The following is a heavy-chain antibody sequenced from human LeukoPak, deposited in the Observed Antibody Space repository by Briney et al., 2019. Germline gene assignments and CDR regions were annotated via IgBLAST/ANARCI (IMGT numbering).Heavy chain of an antibody. D-gene: IGHD3-10*01. CDR3: ARFYYGSGSYSPTYYFDY. J-gene: IGHJ4*02. V-gene: IGHV3-21*01. CDR2: ISSSSSYI. CDR1: GFTFSSYS. Sequence: GGSLRLSCAASGFTFSSYSMNWVRQAPGKGPEWVSSISSSSSYIYYADSVKGRFTISRDNAKNSLYLQMNSLRAEDTAVYYCARFYYGSGSYSPTYYFDYWGQGTLVTVSS.